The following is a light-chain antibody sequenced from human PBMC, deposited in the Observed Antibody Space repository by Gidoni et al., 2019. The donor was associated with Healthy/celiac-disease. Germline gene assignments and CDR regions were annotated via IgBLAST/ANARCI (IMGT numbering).Light chain of an antibody. CDR2: AAS. Sequence: DIQITQSPSSLSASVGDRVTITCRASQGIRNYLAWYQQKPGKVPKLLIYAASTLQSGVPSRFRGSGSGTDFTLTISSLQPEDVATYYCQKYNSALFTFGPGTKVDI. J-gene: IGKJ3*01. CDR3: QKYNSALFT. V-gene: IGKV1-27*01. CDR1: QGIRNY.